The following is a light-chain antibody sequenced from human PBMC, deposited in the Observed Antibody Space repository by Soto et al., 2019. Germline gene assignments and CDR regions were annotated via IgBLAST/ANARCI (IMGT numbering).Light chain of an antibody. CDR3: QQYSRSST. Sequence: DIQMTQSPSTLSASVGDRVTITCRASQNIHTWLAWYQQKPGKAPNLLIYDGSSLHSGVPSRFSGSGSGTEFTLTISSLQPGDFGSYYCQQYSRSSTFGQGTQLDI. J-gene: IGKJ2*01. CDR1: QNIHTW. CDR2: DGS. V-gene: IGKV1-5*01.